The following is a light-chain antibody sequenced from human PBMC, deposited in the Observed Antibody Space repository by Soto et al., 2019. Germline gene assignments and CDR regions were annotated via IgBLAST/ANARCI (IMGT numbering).Light chain of an antibody. V-gene: IGKV1-39*01. CDR1: QSISTY. CDR2: AAS. Sequence: DIQMTQSPSSLSASLGDRVTITCRASQSISTYLNWYQQKPGKAPKLLIYAASRFQSGVPSRFSGSGSGTDFTLTISSLQPEDFASYYCQQTYSTPTFGQGTKVDIK. J-gene: IGKJ1*01. CDR3: QQTYSTPT.